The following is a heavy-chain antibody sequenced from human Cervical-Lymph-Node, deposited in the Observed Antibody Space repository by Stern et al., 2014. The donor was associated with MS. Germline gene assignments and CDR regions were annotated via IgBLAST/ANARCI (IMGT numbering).Heavy chain of an antibody. V-gene: IGHV3-7*01. Sequence: VQLVESGGGLVQPGGSLRLSCAAPGFAFSSYWMSWVRQAPGKGLEWVATIKQDGSEEHYVDPVKGQFTISRDNAKKSLYLQMNSLRAEDTAVYYCARDCSGGSCYQTYYYYGMDVWGQGTTVTVSS. CDR1: GFAFSSYW. J-gene: IGHJ6*02. CDR3: ARDCSGGSCYQTYYYYGMDV. CDR2: IKQDGSEE. D-gene: IGHD2-15*01.